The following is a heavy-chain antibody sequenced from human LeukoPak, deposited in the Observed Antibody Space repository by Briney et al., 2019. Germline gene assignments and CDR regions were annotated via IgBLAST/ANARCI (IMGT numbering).Heavy chain of an antibody. D-gene: IGHD6-13*01. CDR1: GFTVSSNY. CDR3: AKDSEVAATDY. V-gene: IGHV3-53*01. J-gene: IGHJ4*02. Sequence: GGSLRLSCAASGFTVSSNYMSWVRQAPGKGLEWVSVIYSGGSTYYADSVNGRFTISRDNSKNTLYLQMNSLRAEDTAVYYCAKDSEVAATDYWGQGTLVTVSS. CDR2: IYSGGST.